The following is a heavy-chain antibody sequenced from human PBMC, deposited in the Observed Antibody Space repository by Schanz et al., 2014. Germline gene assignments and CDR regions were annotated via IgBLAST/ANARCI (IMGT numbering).Heavy chain of an antibody. CDR2: IYIGGNT. Sequence: EVQLVESGGGLVQPGGSLRLSCAASGFSVGNKYMNWVRQAPGKGLEWVSFIYIGGNTYYADSVKGRFTISRDNSKNTVYIQMNSLRAEDTAVYYFARGGPAYYCDDWGQGTLVTVSS. V-gene: IGHV3-66*01. J-gene: IGHJ4*02. CDR1: GFSVGNKY. CDR3: ARGGPAYYCDD.